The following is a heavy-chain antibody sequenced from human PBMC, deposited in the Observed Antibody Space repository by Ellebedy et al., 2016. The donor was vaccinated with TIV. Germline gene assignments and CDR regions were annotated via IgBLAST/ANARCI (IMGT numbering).Heavy chain of an antibody. D-gene: IGHD2-15*01. V-gene: IGHV5-51*01. CDR1: GYSFTSYW. J-gene: IGHJ5*02. Sequence: PGGSLRLSCKGSGYSFTSYWIGWVRQMPGKGLEWMGIIYPGDSDTRYSPSFQGQVTISADKSISTAYLQWSSLKASDTAMYYCARRGQSRYCSGGSCYRYNWFDPWGQGTLVTVSS. CDR2: IYPGDSDT. CDR3: ARRGQSRYCSGGSCYRYNWFDP.